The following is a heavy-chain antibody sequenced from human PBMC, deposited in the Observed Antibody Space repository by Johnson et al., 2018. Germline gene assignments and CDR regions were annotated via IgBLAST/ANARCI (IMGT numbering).Heavy chain of an antibody. CDR1: GFTFDDYA. V-gene: IGHV3-43D*03. CDR3: AKDYGDYADYYYYYMDV. CDR2: ISWDGGST. J-gene: IGHJ6*03. Sequence: VQLVQSGGVVVQPGGSLRLSCAASGFTFDDYAMHWVRQAPGKGLEWVSLISWDGGSTYYADSVKGRFTISRDNSKNSLYLQMNILGAEDTALYYCAKDYGDYADYYYYYMDVWGKGTTVTVSS. D-gene: IGHD4-17*01.